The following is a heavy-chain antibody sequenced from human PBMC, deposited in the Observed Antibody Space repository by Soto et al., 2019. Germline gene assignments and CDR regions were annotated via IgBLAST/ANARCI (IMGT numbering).Heavy chain of an antibody. J-gene: IGHJ4*02. CDR2: ISYDGSNK. Sequence: GGSLRHCCAASGFTFSSYGMHLVRQAPGKGLEWVAVISYDGSNKYYADSVKGRFTISRDNSKNTLYLQMNSLRAEDTAVYYCAKDQSSSWIDYWGQGTLVTVSS. V-gene: IGHV3-30*18. D-gene: IGHD6-13*01. CDR3: AKDQSSSWIDY. CDR1: GFTFSSYG.